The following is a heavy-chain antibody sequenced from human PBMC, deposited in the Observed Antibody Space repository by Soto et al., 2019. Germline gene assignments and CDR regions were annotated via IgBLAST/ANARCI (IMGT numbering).Heavy chain of an antibody. CDR1: GYIFTLYW. V-gene: IGHV5-51*01. CDR2: IYPCDSDT. J-gene: IGHJ6*02. D-gene: IGHD4-17*01. Sequence: PXESLKISFKASGYIFTLYWVGWVRQVPGKGLEWMGIIYPCDSDTRYSPSFQGQVTISADKSISTASLQWSSLKASDTAVYYCARQSPTPGYYYFSYGMDVWGQGTTVTVS. CDR3: ARQSPTPGYYYFSYGMDV.